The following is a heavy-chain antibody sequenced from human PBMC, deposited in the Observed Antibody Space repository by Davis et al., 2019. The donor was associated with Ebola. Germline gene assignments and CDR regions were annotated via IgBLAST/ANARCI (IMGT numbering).Heavy chain of an antibody. J-gene: IGHJ5*02. Sequence: GESLKISCAASGFTFSSYGMHWVRQAPGKGLEWVAVISYDGSNKYYADSVKGRFTISRDNSKNTLYLQMNSLRAEDTAVYYCARVEDSSSWFVGWFDPWGQGTLVTVSS. CDR1: GFTFSSYG. CDR3: ARVEDSSSWFVGWFDP. D-gene: IGHD6-13*01. CDR2: ISYDGSNK. V-gene: IGHV3-30*03.